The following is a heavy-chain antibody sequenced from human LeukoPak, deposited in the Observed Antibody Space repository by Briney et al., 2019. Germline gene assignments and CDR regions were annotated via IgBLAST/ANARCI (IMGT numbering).Heavy chain of an antibody. Sequence: SETLSLTCTVSGGSISSSSYYWGWIRQPPGKGLEWIGSIYYSGSTYYNPSLKGRVTISVDTSKNQFSLKLSSVTAADTAVYYCARGLSASAYYYYMDVWGKGTTVTVSS. V-gene: IGHV4-39*07. CDR1: GGSISSSSYY. J-gene: IGHJ6*03. D-gene: IGHD4/OR15-4a*01. CDR2: IYYSGST. CDR3: ARGLSASAYYYYMDV.